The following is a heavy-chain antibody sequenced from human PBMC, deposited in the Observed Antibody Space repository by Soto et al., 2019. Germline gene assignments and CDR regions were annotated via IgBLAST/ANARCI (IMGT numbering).Heavy chain of an antibody. J-gene: IGHJ4*02. Sequence: ASVKVSRKASGGTHSRYVISWVRLAPGQGLEWMGGIIPVFGTPKYAQKFQGRVTITADESTSTAYMELRSLRSEDTDVYYCARVSDCSGGGCYSSFDYWGQGTLVTVSS. CDR3: ARVSDCSGGGCYSSFDY. CDR1: GGTHSRYV. D-gene: IGHD2-15*01. CDR2: IIPVFGTP. V-gene: IGHV1-69*13.